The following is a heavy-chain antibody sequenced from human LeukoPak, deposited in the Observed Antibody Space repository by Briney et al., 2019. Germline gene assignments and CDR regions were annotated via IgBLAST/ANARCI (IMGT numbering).Heavy chain of an antibody. CDR2: INPNSGGT. CDR3: ARDFSTYYDSSSFYGDSCFDY. V-gene: IGHV1-2*02. J-gene: IGHJ4*02. D-gene: IGHD3-22*01. CDR1: GYTFTGYY. Sequence: ASVEVSCKASGYTFTGYYMHWVRQAPGQGLEWMGWINPNSGGTNYAQKVQGRVTMTRDTSISTAYMELSRLRSDDTAVYYCARDFSTYYDSSSFYGDSCFDYWGQGILVTVSS.